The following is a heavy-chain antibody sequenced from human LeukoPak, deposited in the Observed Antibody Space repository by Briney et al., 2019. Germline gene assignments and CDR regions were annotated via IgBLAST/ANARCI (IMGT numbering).Heavy chain of an antibody. J-gene: IGHJ4*02. CDR2: MEPDGSEK. V-gene: IGHV3-7*01. Sequence: AGGSLRLSCAASGFTFTSYWMSWVRQAPGKGLEWVASMEPDGSEKHYVDSVKGRFTISRDNAKNSLYLQMNSLRAEDTAVYYCARDPARRSDYWGQGTLVTVSS. CDR3: ARDPARRSDY. CDR1: GFTFTSYW.